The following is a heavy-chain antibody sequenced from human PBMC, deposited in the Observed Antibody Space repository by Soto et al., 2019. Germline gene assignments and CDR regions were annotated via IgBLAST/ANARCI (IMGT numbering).Heavy chain of an antibody. V-gene: IGHV1-3*01. CDR2: INAGNGNT. CDR3: ASRQVVAGTNDYYGMDV. J-gene: IGHJ6*02. CDR1: GYTFTSYA. D-gene: IGHD6-19*01. Sequence: ASVKVSCKASGYTFTSYAMHWVRQAPGQRLEWMGWINAGNGNTKYSQKFQGRVTIIRDTAASTAYMELSSLRSEDTAVYYCASRQVVAGTNDYYGMDVWGQGTTVTAP.